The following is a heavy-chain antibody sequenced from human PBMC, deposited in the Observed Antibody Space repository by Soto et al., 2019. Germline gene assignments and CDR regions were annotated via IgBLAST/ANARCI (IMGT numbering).Heavy chain of an antibody. J-gene: IGHJ6*02. V-gene: IGHV4-30-2*01. D-gene: IGHD3-3*01. CDR3: ASAYYDFWSGYLNYYYYYGMDG. CDR1: GGSISSGGYS. CDR2: IYHSGST. Sequence: PSETLSLTCAVSGGSISSGGYSWSWIRQPPGKGLEWIGYIYHSGSTYYNPSLKSRVTISVDRSKNQFSLKLSSVTAADTAVYYCASAYYDFWSGYLNYYYYYGMDGWGQGITVTVAS.